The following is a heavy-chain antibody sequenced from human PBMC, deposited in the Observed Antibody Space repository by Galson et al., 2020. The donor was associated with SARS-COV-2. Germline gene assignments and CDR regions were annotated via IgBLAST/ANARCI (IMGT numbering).Heavy chain of an antibody. V-gene: IGHV4-59*08. Sequence: SETLSLTCTASGGSISSYYWSWIRQPPGKGLEWIGYIYYSGSTNYNPSLKSRVTISVDTSKNQFSLKLSSVTAADTAVYYCARTPVQWLRLGERYYYYMDVWGKGTTVTVSS. CDR2: IYYSGST. CDR1: GGSISSYY. CDR3: ARTPVQWLRLGERYYYYMDV. D-gene: IGHD5-12*01. J-gene: IGHJ6*03.